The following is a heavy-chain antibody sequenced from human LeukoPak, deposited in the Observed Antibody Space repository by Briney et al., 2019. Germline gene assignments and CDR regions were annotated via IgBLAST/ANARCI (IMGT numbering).Heavy chain of an antibody. D-gene: IGHD3-16*01. CDR1: GFTFSSYW. V-gene: IGHV3-74*01. CDR2: INTDGSST. CDR3: VKDKVGGPMDV. Sequence: GGSLRLSCAASGFTFSSYWMHWVRQAPGKGLVWVSRINTDGSSTNYADSVKGRFTISRDNAKKTVYLQMNSLRVEDTAIYYCVKDKVGGPMDVWGRGTTVTVSS. J-gene: IGHJ6*03.